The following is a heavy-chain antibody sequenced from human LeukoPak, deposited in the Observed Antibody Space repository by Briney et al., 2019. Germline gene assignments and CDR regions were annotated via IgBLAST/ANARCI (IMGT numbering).Heavy chain of an antibody. CDR1: ADSFSSHY. J-gene: IGHJ3*02. CDR2: ISYIGST. CDR3: ARDLVTVTKGFDI. D-gene: IGHD4-17*01. Sequence: SETLSLTCAVSADSFSSHYWTWIRQPPGKGLEWIGYISYIGSTNYNPSLKSRVTISIDASKNQFSLKLSSVTAADTAVYYCARDLVTVTKGFDIWGQGTMVSVSS. V-gene: IGHV4-59*11.